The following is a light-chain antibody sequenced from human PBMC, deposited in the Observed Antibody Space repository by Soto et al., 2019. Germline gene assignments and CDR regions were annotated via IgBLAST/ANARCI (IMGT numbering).Light chain of an antibody. Sequence: EIVLTQSPGTLSLSPGEGATLSCRASQSIYTKLAWYQKKSGQAPRLLIYDASTRAYGIPDRFSGSGSGTDFSLTISNLQSEDFAVYYCLQYNDWPRTFGQGTKVDIK. J-gene: IGKJ1*01. V-gene: IGKV3D-15*01. CDR2: DAS. CDR3: LQYNDWPRT. CDR1: QSIYTK.